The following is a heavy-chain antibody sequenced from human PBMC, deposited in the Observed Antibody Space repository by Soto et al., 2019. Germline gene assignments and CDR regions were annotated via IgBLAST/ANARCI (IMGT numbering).Heavy chain of an antibody. D-gene: IGHD3-10*01. J-gene: IGHJ4*02. V-gene: IGHV3-33*01. CDR1: GFTFSSYG. Sequence: QVQLVESGGGVVQPGRSLRLSCAASGFTFSSYGMHWVRQAPGKGLEWVAVIWYDGSNKYYADSVKGRFTISRDNSKNTLYVQMNSLRAEDTAVYYCARGNGEIDYWGQGTLVTVSS. CDR2: IWYDGSNK. CDR3: ARGNGEIDY.